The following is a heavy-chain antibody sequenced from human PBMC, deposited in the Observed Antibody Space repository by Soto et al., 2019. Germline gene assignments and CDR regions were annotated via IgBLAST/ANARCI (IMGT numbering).Heavy chain of an antibody. J-gene: IGHJ4*02. CDR2: ISGSGGST. V-gene: IGHV3-23*01. Sequence: EVQLLESGGGLVQPGGSLRLSCAASGFTFSSYAMSWVRQAPGKGLEWVSAISGSGGSTYYVDSVKGRFTISRDNSKNTLYLQMSSLRAEDTAVYYCAKSGGYNYGYQETDYWGQGTLVTVSS. CDR1: GFTFSSYA. D-gene: IGHD5-18*01. CDR3: AKSGGYNYGYQETDY.